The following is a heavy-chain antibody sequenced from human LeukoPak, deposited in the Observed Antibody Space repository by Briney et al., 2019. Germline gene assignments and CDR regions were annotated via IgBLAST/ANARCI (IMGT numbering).Heavy chain of an antibody. Sequence: GGSLRPSCSASGFTFSSYEMHWVRQAPGKGLEFVSAIRNNGINTYYADSVTGRFTISRDNSKSTLYLQMNSPRAEDTAVYYCARDVSGSSSWSDFDYWGQGTLVTVS. CDR3: ARDVSGSSSWSDFDY. CDR2: IRNNGINT. V-gene: IGHV3-64*04. D-gene: IGHD6-13*01. CDR1: GFTFSSYE. J-gene: IGHJ4*02.